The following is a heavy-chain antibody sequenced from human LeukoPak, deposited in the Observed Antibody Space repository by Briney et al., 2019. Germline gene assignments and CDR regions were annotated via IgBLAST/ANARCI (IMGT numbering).Heavy chain of an antibody. CDR3: ARDLWGYVTMVRGAPFSNWFDP. CDR2: ISSSSSYI. J-gene: IGHJ5*02. D-gene: IGHD3-10*01. CDR1: GFTFSNAW. V-gene: IGHV3-21*01. Sequence: GGSLRLSCAASGFTFSNAWMSWVRQAPGKGLEWVSSISSSSSYIYYADSVKGRFNISRDNAKNSLYLQMNSLRAEDTAVYYCARDLWGYVTMVRGAPFSNWFDPWGQGTLVTVSS.